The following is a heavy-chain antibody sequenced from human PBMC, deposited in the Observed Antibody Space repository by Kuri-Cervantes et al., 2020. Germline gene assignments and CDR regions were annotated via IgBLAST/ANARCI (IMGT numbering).Heavy chain of an antibody. CDR2: IDAGNGKT. CDR1: GYTFSSFA. V-gene: IGHV1-3*01. CDR3: ASFGDYDEYFQH. J-gene: IGHJ1*01. D-gene: IGHD4-17*01. Sequence: ASVKVSCKASGYTFSSFAIHWVRQAPGQRLEWIGWIDAGNGKTKYAQNFQDRVTITRDTSASTAYMELSSLRSDDTAVYYCASFGDYDEYFQHWGQGTLVTVSS.